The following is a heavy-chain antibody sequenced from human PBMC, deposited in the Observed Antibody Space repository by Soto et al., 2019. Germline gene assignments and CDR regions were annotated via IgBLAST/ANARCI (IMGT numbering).Heavy chain of an antibody. Sequence: GGSLRLSCAASGFTFRNYAIHWVRQSPGKGLEWVAVISRDGSHKYYLDSVKGRFTISRDNSKDTVNLLMNSLRDDDSAMYYCARSRNSAVADSFDFWGQGTLVTVSS. J-gene: IGHJ4*02. V-gene: IGHV3-30*04. CDR3: ARSRNSAVADSFDF. CDR1: GFTFRNYA. CDR2: ISRDGSHK. D-gene: IGHD1-26*01.